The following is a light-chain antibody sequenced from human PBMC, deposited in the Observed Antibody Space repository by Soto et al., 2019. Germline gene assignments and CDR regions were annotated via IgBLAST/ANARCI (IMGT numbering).Light chain of an antibody. Sequence: EIVLTQSPGTLSLSPGRRATLSCRSSQSISSSYLAWYQQRPGQAPRLLIYGASSRATGIPDRFSGSGSETEFTLTISRLEPEDFAVYYCQQYGSSSWTFGQGTKV. CDR2: GAS. CDR3: QQYGSSSWT. J-gene: IGKJ1*01. V-gene: IGKV3-20*01. CDR1: QSISSSY.